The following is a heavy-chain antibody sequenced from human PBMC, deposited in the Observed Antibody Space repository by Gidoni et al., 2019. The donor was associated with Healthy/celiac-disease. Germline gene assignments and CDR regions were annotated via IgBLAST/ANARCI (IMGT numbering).Heavy chain of an antibody. CDR1: GFTFSSYA. D-gene: IGHD2-15*01. J-gene: IGHJ4*02. V-gene: IGHV3-23*01. CDR2: ISGSGGST. CDR3: AKERWAVVVAFDY. Sequence: EVQLLESGGGLVQPGGSLGLSCAASGFTFSSYAMSWVRPAPGKGRGWVSAISGSGGSTYYADSVKGRFTISRDNSKNTLYLQMNSLRAEDTAVYYCAKERWAVVVAFDYWGQGTLVTVSS.